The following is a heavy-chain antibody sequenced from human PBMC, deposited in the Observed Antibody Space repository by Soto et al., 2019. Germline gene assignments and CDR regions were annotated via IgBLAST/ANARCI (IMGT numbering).Heavy chain of an antibody. D-gene: IGHD3-10*01. Sequence: QLVESGGGLVKPGGSLRVSCAASRFAFSSYSMHWVRQAPMKGLEWVASINSVASYVYYADSVEGRFTISRDNAKNSEYLQMNSLRAADTAVYYCTRDTSSFMRGRIRGPYGGLDVWGQGTTVLVS. CDR3: TRDTSSFMRGRIRGPYGGLDV. CDR1: RFAFSSYS. CDR2: INSVASYV. V-gene: IGHV3-21*01. J-gene: IGHJ6*02.